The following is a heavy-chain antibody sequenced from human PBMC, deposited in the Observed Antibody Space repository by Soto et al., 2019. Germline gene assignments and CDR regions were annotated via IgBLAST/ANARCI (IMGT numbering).Heavy chain of an antibody. J-gene: IGHJ4*02. V-gene: IGHV3-30-3*01. CDR1: GFTFSSYA. Sequence: PGGSLRLSCAASGFTFSSYAMHWVRQAPGKGLEWVAVISYDGSNKYYADSVKGRFTISRDNSKNTLYLQMNSLRAEDTAVYYCARDLGNLGYCSGGSCYQLDYWGQGTLVTVSS. CDR3: ARDLGNLGYCSGGSCYQLDY. D-gene: IGHD2-15*01. CDR2: ISYDGSNK.